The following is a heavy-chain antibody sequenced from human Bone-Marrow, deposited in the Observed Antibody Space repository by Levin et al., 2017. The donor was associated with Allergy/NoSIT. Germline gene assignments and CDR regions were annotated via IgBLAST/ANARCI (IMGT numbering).Heavy chain of an antibody. CDR2: IGPDGTTT. CDR3: ASRHCDGGHCGSRDH. V-gene: IGHV3-74*01. CDR1: GFTFSNYW. J-gene: IGHJ4*02. D-gene: IGHD2-21*02. Sequence: GESLKISCAASGFTFSNYWMYWVRQAPGEGLVWVSHIGPDGTTTSYADSVQGRFTISRDNAKNTLYLHMNILRVEDTAVYYCASRHCDGGHCGSRDHWGQGTLVTVSA.